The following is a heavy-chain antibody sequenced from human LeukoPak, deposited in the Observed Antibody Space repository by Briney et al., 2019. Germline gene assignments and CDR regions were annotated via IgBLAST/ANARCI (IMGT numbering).Heavy chain of an antibody. CDR1: GGTFISYA. CDR3: ARQGEYYDFWSGYKKHYYYYYMDV. V-gene: IGHV1-69*13. J-gene: IGHJ6*03. CDR2: IIPIFGRE. D-gene: IGHD3-3*01. Sequence: SVKVSCKASGGTFISYAISWVRQAPGQGIEWMGGIIPIFGRENYAQKFQGRVTITADESTSTAYMELSSLRSEDTAVYYCARQGEYYDFWSGYKKHYYYYYMDVWGKGTTVTVSS.